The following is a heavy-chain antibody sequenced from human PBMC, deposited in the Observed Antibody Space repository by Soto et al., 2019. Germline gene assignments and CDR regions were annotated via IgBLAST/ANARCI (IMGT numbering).Heavy chain of an antibody. Sequence: SETLSLTCRVSGAYISGFSWSWIRQPAGKGLEWIGRITINGNTQENPSFKSRVTMSIDTSRNHFSLNLQSATAADTALYYCARETGENWTYEAHWGPGTLVTVSS. CDR1: GAYISGFS. CDR3: ARETGENWTYEAH. J-gene: IGHJ1*01. D-gene: IGHD1-7*01. CDR2: ITINGNT. V-gene: IGHV4-4*07.